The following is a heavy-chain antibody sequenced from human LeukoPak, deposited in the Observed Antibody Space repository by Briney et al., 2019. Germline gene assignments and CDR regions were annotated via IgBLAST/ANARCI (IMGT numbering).Heavy chain of an antibody. D-gene: IGHD3-22*01. CDR2: INHSGST. CDR1: GGSFSGYY. Sequence: RSSETLSLTCAVYGGSFSGYYWSWIRQPPGKGLEWIGEINHSGSTNYNPSLKSRVTISVDTSKNQFSLKLSSVTAADTAVYYCARDGYYDSSGFCSYWGQGTLVTVSS. J-gene: IGHJ4*02. V-gene: IGHV4-34*01. CDR3: ARDGYYDSSGFCSY.